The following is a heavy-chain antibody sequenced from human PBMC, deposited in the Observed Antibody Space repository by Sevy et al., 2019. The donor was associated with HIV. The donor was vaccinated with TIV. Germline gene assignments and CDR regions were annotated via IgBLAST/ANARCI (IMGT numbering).Heavy chain of an antibody. CDR1: GFTFSSYA. CDR2: ISYDGSNK. V-gene: IGHV3-30-3*01. J-gene: IGHJ5*02. D-gene: IGHD4-17*01. CDR3: ARDQHDYGGNLRTGWFDP. Sequence: GKSLKISCAASGFTFSSYAMHWVRQAPGKGLEWVAVISYDGSNKYYADSVKGRFTISRDNSKNTLYLQMNSLRAEDTAVYYCARDQHDYGGNLRTGWFDPWGQGTLVTVSS.